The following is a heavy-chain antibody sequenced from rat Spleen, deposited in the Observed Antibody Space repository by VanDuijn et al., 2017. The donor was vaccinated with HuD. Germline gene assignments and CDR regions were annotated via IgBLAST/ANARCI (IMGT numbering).Heavy chain of an antibody. CDR2: ISYEGSST. V-gene: IGHV5-20*01. CDR3: TTANNGGFSELYYFDY. D-gene: IGHD1-11*01. CDR1: GFTFSDYY. J-gene: IGHJ2*01. Sequence: EVQLVESGGGLVQPGRSLKLSCAASGFTFSDYYMAWVRQAPKKGLEWVASISYEGSSTYYRDSVRGRFTISRNNAKSTLYLQMDSLRSEDTATYYCTTANNGGFSELYYFDYWGQGVMVTVSS.